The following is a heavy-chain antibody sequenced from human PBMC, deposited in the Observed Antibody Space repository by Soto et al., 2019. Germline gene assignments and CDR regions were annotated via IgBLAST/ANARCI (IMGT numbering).Heavy chain of an antibody. D-gene: IGHD3-3*01. CDR1: GGSISSSSYY. CDR3: ARLLVTIFGVVYRPVLFPYYYGMDV. Sequence: SETLSLTCTVSGGSISSSSYYWGWIRQPPGKGLEWIGSIYYSGSTYYNPSLKSRVTISVDTSKNQFSPKLSSVTAADTAVYYCARLLVTIFGVVYRPVLFPYYYGMDVWGQGTTVTVSS. CDR2: IYYSGST. J-gene: IGHJ6*02. V-gene: IGHV4-39*01.